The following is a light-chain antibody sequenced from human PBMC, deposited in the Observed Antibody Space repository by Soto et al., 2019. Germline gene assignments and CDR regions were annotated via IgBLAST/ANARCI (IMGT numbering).Light chain of an antibody. CDR2: DVS. V-gene: IGLV2-14*03. CDR3: SSYPSSTIYV. CDR1: SSDVGSYKY. Sequence: QSALTQPASVSGSPGQSITISCTGTSSDVGSYKYVSWYQQHPGKAPKLIIYDVSYRPSGFSYRFSASKSANTASLTISGPQAEAGAYFSCSSYPSSTIYVCGPGTKVPVL. J-gene: IGLJ1*01.